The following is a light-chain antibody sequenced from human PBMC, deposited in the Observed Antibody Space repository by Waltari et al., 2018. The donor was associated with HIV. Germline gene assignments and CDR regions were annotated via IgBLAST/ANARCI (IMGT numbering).Light chain of an antibody. CDR3: VSWDSSLRGVL. V-gene: IGLV1-51*01. J-gene: IGLJ2*01. CDR1: SSNIGVNY. CDR2: DNK. Sequence: QSVLTQPPSLSAAPGQKVSITCSGSSSNIGVNYVSWYQQFPRTAPKLLIYDNKERPSGMPDRFSVAKSGTSATLDITGLRTGDEADYYCVSWDSSLRGVLFGGGTKLTVL.